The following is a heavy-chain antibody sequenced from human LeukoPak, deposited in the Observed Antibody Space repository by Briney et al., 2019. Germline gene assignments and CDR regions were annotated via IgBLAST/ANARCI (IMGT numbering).Heavy chain of an antibody. CDR2: ITSSGSYT. CDR1: GFTFSAYA. D-gene: IGHD3-22*01. CDR3: ARTYYYDTSAYYGY. V-gene: IGHV3-11*06. Sequence: GGSLRLSCEASGFTFSAYAMSWIRQAPGKGLEWVSYITSSGSYTNYADSVRGRFTISRDNAKSSLYLQMSSLRAEDTAVYYCARTYYYDTSAYYGYWGQGTLVTVSS. J-gene: IGHJ4*02.